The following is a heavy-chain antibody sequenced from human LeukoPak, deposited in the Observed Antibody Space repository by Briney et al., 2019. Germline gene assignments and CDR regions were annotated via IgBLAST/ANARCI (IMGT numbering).Heavy chain of an antibody. CDR1: GFTFSTYG. CDR2: IRYDGSNE. CDR3: AKDELRYCSSTSCYSPDY. V-gene: IGHV3-30*02. D-gene: IGHD2-2*01. J-gene: IGHJ4*02. Sequence: QPGGSLSLSCAASGFTFSTYGMHWVRQAPGKGLEWVAFIRYDGSNEYFADSVKGRFTISRDNSKNTLYLQMNSLRAEDTAVYYCAKDELRYCSSTSCYSPDYWGQGTLVTVSS.